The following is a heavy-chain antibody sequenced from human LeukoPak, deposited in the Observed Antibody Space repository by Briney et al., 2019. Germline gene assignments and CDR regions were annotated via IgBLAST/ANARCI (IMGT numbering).Heavy chain of an antibody. V-gene: IGHV1-18*01. D-gene: IGHD1-26*01. CDR3: ARRMGATHFVY. J-gene: IGHJ4*02. Sequence: GASVKVSCKASGYTFTSYGISWVRQAPGQGLEWMGWISTYSGNTNYAQNLQGRVTMTTDTSTSTAYMELRSLRSDDTAVYYCARRMGATHFVYWGQGTLVTVSS. CDR2: ISTYSGNT. CDR1: GYTFTSYG.